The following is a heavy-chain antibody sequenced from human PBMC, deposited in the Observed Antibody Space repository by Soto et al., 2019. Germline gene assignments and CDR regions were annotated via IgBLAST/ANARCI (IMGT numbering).Heavy chain of an antibody. CDR2: ISAYNGNT. CDR1: GYTFTSYG. J-gene: IGHJ6*03. D-gene: IGHD4-17*01. V-gene: IGHV1-18*01. Sequence: GASVKVSCKASGYTFTSYGISWVRQAPGQGLEWMGWISAYNGNTNYAQKLQGRVTMTTDTSTSTAYMELRSLRSDDTAVYYCAREGTRGDYADYYYMDVWGKGTTVTVSS. CDR3: AREGTRGDYADYYYMDV.